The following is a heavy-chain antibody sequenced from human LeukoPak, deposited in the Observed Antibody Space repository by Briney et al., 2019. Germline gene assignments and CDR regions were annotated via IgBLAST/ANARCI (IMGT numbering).Heavy chain of an antibody. CDR2: IYYSGST. D-gene: IGHD6-13*01. J-gene: IGHJ5*02. CDR1: GGSISSYY. V-gene: IGHV4-59*01. CDR3: ARALIAAAPNWFDP. Sequence: KASETLSLTCTVSGGSISSYYWSWIRQPPGKGLEWIGYIYYSGSTNYNPSLKSRVTISLDTSKKKFSLKLSSVTAADTAVYYCARALIAAAPNWFDPWGQGTLVTVSS.